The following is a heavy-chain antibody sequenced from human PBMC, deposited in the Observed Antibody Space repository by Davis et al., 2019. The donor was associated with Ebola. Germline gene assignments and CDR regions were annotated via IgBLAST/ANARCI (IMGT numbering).Heavy chain of an antibody. CDR3: ARGYSGNPIAY. J-gene: IGHJ4*02. CDR1: GGSLSGYS. D-gene: IGHD4-23*01. Sequence: MPGGSLRLSCAVYGGSLSGYSWSWIRQPPGKGLEWIGEINHSGSTNYNPSLKSRVTLSVDTSKNHFSLRLNSVTAADTAVYYCARGYSGNPIAYWGQGTLVTVSS. V-gene: IGHV4-34*01. CDR2: INHSGST.